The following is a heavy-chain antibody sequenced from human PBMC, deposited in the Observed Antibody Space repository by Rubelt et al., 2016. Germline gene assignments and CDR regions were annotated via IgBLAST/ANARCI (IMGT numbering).Heavy chain of an antibody. Sequence: QVQLQESGPGLVKPSETLSLTCTVSGGSISSYYWSWIRQPAGKGLEWIGRIYNSGSTTYNPSLKSRVTMSVDTSKNQLSLKLSSVTAADTAVYHCARDRGSSSWYGVDYWGQGTLVTVSS. V-gene: IGHV4-4*07. CDR1: GGSISSYY. CDR2: IYNSGST. J-gene: IGHJ4*02. CDR3: ARDRGSSSWYGVDY. D-gene: IGHD6-13*01.